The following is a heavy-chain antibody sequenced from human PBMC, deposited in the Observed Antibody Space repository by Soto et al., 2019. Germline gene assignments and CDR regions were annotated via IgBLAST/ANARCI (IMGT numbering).Heavy chain of an antibody. CDR2: THYRSKWYN. V-gene: IGHV6-1*01. J-gene: IGHJ4*02. CDR1: GDTVSSNGAA. Sequence: SQTLSLTCXISGDTVSSNGAAWNWIRQSPSRGLEWLGRTHYRSKWYNDYAVSVKSRITINPDTSKNQFSLQLNSVTPEDTAVYYCGRSVRGHVVKYFDYWGQGTLVTVSS. D-gene: IGHD3-10*01. CDR3: GRSVRGHVVKYFDY.